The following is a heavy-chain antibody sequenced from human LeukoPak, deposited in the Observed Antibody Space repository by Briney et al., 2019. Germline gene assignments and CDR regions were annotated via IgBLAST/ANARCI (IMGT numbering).Heavy chain of an antibody. CDR2: ISGSGGST. CDR3: AKLQHSSSWYSWFDP. V-gene: IGHV3-23*01. J-gene: IGHJ5*02. CDR1: GFSFSSYA. Sequence: PGGSLRLSCAASGFSFSSYAISWVRQAPGKGLEWVSAISGSGGSTYYADSVKGRFTISRDNSKNTLYLQMNSLRAEDTAVYYCAKLQHSSSWYSWFDPWGQGTLVTVSS. D-gene: IGHD6-13*01.